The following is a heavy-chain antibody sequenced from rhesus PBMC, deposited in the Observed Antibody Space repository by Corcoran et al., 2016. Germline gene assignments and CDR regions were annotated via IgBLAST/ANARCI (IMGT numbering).Heavy chain of an antibody. CDR3: ARTVYGNWCFDY. CDR2: STSSSTT. J-gene: IGHJ4*01. D-gene: IGHD4-35*01. Sequence: QVQLQESGPGLVKPSETLSLTCAVPGGSLSSGDYYWSWIRQSPGTGLEWIGSSTSSSTTSDNPSLKGQVTISRYPSKNQFSLKLSSVTAADTAVYYWARTVYGNWCFDYWGQGALVTVSS. V-gene: IGHV4-122*02. CDR1: GGSLSSGDYY.